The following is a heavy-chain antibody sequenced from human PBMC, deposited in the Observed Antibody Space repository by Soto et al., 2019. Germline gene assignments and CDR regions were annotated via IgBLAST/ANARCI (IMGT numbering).Heavy chain of an antibody. Sequence: QVQLVESGGGVVQPGRSLRLSCAASGFTFNNYAIHWVRQAPGKGLEWVAVISYDGSNTYYGDSVKGRFTISRDNAKNTLSLQMNSLRAEDPAVYYCARDQDDSSVLDYWGQGTLVTVSS. CDR1: GFTFNNYA. V-gene: IGHV3-30*04. CDR3: ARDQDDSSVLDY. D-gene: IGHD3-22*01. J-gene: IGHJ4*02. CDR2: ISYDGSNT.